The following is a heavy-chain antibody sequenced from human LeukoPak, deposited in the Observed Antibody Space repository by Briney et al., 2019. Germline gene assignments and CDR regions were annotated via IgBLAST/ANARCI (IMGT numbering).Heavy chain of an antibody. Sequence: PGGSLRLSCAASGFTFSSYAMSWVRQAPRKGLEWVSAISGSGGSTYYADSVKGRFTISRDNSKNTLYLQMNSLRAEDTAVYYCAKGDDYDSSGYYYPPHYFDYWGQGTLVTVSS. J-gene: IGHJ4*02. CDR1: GFTFSSYA. CDR2: ISGSGGST. V-gene: IGHV3-23*01. D-gene: IGHD3-22*01. CDR3: AKGDDYDSSGYYYPPHYFDY.